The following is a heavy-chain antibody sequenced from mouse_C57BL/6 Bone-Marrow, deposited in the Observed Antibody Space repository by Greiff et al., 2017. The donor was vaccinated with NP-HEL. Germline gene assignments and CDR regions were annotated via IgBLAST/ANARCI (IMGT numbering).Heavy chain of an antibody. CDR1: GYTFTDYY. CDR2: INPYNGGT. D-gene: IGHD1-1*01. J-gene: IGHJ3*01. CDR3: AREDYYGSSPWFAY. Sequence: EVQLQESGPVLVKPGASVKMSCKASGYTFTDYYMNWVKQSHGKSLEWIGVINPYNGGTSYNQKFKGKATLTVDKSSSTAYMELNSLTSEDSAVYYCAREDYYGSSPWFAYWGQGTLVTVAA. V-gene: IGHV1-19*01.